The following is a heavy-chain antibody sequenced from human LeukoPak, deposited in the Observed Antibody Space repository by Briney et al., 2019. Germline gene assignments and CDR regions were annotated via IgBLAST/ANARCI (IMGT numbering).Heavy chain of an antibody. CDR2: ISSSSSTI. CDR1: GFTFSSYS. V-gene: IGHV3-48*01. D-gene: IGHD2-15*01. J-gene: IGHJ6*02. Sequence: GGSLRLSCAASGFTFSSYSMNWVRQAPGKGLEWVSYISSSSSTIYYADSVKGRFTISRDNAKNSLYLQMNSLRAEDTAVYYCAREMERGGSWWYYNGMDVRGQGTTVTVSS. CDR3: AREMERGGSWWYYNGMDV.